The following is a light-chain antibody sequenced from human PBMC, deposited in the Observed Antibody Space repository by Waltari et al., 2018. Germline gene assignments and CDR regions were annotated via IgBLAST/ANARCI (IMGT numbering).Light chain of an antibody. CDR1: ESITNW. J-gene: IGKJ2*01. V-gene: IGKV1-5*03. CDR3: QQYNSESYT. Sequence: DIQMTKSPSTLSASVGDRVTITCRAKESITNWLAWYQHTTGKAPKLLISTASTLERGFPSRFSGSGSGTEFTLTISSLQPDDFATYYCQQYNSESYTFGQGTKLEIK. CDR2: TAS.